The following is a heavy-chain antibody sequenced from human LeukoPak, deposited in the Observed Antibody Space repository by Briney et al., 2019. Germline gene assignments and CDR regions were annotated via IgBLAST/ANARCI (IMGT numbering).Heavy chain of an antibody. D-gene: IGHD1-1*01. CDR1: GFSFSDYW. CDR3: VRGGLEPFDI. Sequence: GGSLRLSCAPSGFSFSDYWMHWVRQAPGKGLAWVSRINTDGTITNHADSVTGRFTISRDNAKNMLYLQMNSLRAEDTAVYYCVRGGLEPFDIWGQGTMVTVSS. CDR2: INTDGTIT. J-gene: IGHJ3*02. V-gene: IGHV3-74*01.